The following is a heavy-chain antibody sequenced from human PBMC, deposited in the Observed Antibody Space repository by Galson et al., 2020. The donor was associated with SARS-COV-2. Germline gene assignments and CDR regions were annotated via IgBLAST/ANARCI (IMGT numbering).Heavy chain of an antibody. CDR2: IFYSGFT. D-gene: IGHD6-13*01. V-gene: IGHV4-31*03. Sequence: SETLSLTCTVSGGSITSDGSYWSWIRQHPGKGLEWIGYIFYSGFTYYNPSLRSRVTMSLDTSKNQFSLKLSSVTAADTAVYYCAREGEVAASGNSLDYWGQGTLVTVSS. CDR3: AREGEVAASGNSLDY. J-gene: IGHJ4*02. CDR1: GGSITSDGSY.